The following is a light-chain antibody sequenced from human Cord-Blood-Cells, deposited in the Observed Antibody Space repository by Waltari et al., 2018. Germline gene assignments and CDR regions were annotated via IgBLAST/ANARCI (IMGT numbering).Light chain of an antibody. V-gene: IGLV2-23*01. CDR3: CSYAGSSTLV. Sequence: QSALTQPASVSGSPGQSIPISCTGPSSDVGSYNLVSWDQQHPGKAPKLMIYEGSKRPSGVSNRFSGSKSGNTASLTISGLQAEDEADYYCCSYAGSSTLVFGGGTKLTVL. J-gene: IGLJ2*01. CDR2: EGS. CDR1: SSDVGSYNL.